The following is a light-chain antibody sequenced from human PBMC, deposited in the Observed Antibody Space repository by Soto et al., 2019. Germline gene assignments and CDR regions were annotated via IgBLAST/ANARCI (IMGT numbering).Light chain of an antibody. V-gene: IGLV2-14*03. CDR1: SSDVGNYDY. J-gene: IGLJ1*01. Sequence: QSALTQPASVSGSPGQSITISCTGTSSDVGNYDYVSWYQQYPGKAPKLMIYAVSRGPSGVSNRFSGSKSGNTASLTISGLQAEDEADYYCTSYTPSSTYVFGTGTKVTVL. CDR2: AVS. CDR3: TSYTPSSTYV.